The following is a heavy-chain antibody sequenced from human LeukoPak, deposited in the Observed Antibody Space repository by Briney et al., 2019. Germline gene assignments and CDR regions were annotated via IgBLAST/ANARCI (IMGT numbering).Heavy chain of an antibody. CDR1: GGSVSSGSYY. CDR3: ASSLPAGYDFWSGPFDY. Sequence: SETLSLTCTVSGGSVSSGSYYWSWIRQPPGKGLEWIGYIYYSGCTNYNPSLKSRVTISVDTSKNQFSLKLSSVTAADTAVYYCASSLPAGYDFWSGPFDYWGQGTLVTVSS. V-gene: IGHV4-61*01. CDR2: IYYSGCT. J-gene: IGHJ4*02. D-gene: IGHD3-3*01.